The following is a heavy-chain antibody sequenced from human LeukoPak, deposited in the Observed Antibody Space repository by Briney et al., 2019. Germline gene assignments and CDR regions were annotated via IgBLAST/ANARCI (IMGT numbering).Heavy chain of an antibody. CDR3: ARGQTYYYDSSGYYYYYYYGMDV. CDR2: IYTSGST. D-gene: IGHD3-22*01. CDR1: GGSISSGSYY. V-gene: IGHV4-61*02. J-gene: IGHJ6*02. Sequence: PSQTLSLTCTVSGGSISSGSYYWSWIRQPAGKGLEWIGRIYTSGSTNYNPSLKSRVTISVDTSKSQFSLKLSSVTAADTAVYYCARGQTYYYDSSGYYYYYYYGMDVWGQGTTVTVSS.